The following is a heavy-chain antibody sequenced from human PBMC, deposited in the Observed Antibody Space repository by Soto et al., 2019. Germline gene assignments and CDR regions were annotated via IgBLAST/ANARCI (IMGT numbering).Heavy chain of an antibody. D-gene: IGHD5-12*01. J-gene: IGHJ6*03. CDR2: FYYSGST. CDR3: ARISVASRYMDV. CDR1: GGSISSSSYY. V-gene: IGHV4-39*01. Sequence: SETLSLTCPVSGGSISSSSYYWGWIRQSPGKGLEWIGSFYYSGSTYYSPSLKSRVTISGDTSKKQISLRLSSVTAADTAVYYCARISVASRYMDVWGKGTTVTVSS.